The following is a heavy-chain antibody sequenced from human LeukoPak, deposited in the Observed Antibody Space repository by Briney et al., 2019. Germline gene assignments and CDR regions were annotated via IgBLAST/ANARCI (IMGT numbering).Heavy chain of an antibody. CDR1: GGSISSSSYY. CDR2: IYYSGST. Sequence: SETLSLTCTVSGGSISSSSYYWGWIRQPPGKGLEWIGSIYYSGSTYYNPSLKSRVTISVDTSKNQFSLKLSSVTAADTAVYYCARHIETAVVATSRNENWFDPWGQGTLVTVSS. D-gene: IGHD6-19*01. CDR3: ARHIETAVVATSRNENWFDP. J-gene: IGHJ5*02. V-gene: IGHV4-39*01.